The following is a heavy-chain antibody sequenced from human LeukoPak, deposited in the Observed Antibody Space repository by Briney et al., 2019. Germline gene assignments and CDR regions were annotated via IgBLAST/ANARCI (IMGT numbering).Heavy chain of an antibody. D-gene: IGHD1-1*01. CDR3: ARGLPGARIPYHFDS. V-gene: IGHV4-31*03. CDR2: IYYTGST. Sequence: SETLSLTCTVSGDSMSNGGYFWSWIRQHPGKGLEWIGYIYYTGSTTYNPSLQSRVTISVDTSKNNFSLRLNPVTAADTAIYFCARGLPGARIPYHFDSWGQGTLVAVSS. J-gene: IGHJ4*02. CDR1: GDSMSNGGYF.